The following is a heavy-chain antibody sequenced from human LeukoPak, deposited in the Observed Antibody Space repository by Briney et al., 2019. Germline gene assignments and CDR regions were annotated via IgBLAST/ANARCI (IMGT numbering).Heavy chain of an antibody. D-gene: IGHD4-23*01. Sequence: PGGSLRLSCAASGFTFSSYGMHWVRQAPGKGLEWVAVISYDGSNKYYADSVKGRFTISRDNSKNTLYLQMNSLRAEDTAVYYCAKGPSTGVVTPPLNWGQGTLVTVSS. V-gene: IGHV3-30*18. CDR3: AKGPSTGVVTPPLN. CDR1: GFTFSSYG. J-gene: IGHJ4*02. CDR2: ISYDGSNK.